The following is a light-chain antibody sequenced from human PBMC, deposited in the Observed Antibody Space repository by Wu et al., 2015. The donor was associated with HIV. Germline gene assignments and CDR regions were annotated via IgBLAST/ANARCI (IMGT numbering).Light chain of an antibody. CDR3: QQYGTSPLYS. J-gene: IGKJ2*03. V-gene: IGKV3-20*01. Sequence: EIVSTQSPGTLSLSPGDRATLSCRTSQSVSSSYLAWYQQKPGQTPRLLIYGASSRATGIPDRFSGSGSGTDFTLTINKLEPEDFAVYYCQQYGTSPLYSFGQGTKLEIK. CDR1: QSVSSSY. CDR2: GAS.